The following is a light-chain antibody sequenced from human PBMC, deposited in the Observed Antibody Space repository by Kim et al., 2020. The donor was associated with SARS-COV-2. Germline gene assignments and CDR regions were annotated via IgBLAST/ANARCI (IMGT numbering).Light chain of an antibody. CDR1: SSNIVNNF. J-gene: IGLJ3*02. V-gene: IGLV1-47*01. CDR3: AAWDDSVNDHWV. CDR2: RNN. Sequence: RATTSCSGSSSNIVNNFLYGYQQHPGTATKLLIYRNNLRPSDVAARSSGSKSGTAASLAISGLRSEDEAEYYCAAWDDSVNDHWVFGGGTQLTVL.